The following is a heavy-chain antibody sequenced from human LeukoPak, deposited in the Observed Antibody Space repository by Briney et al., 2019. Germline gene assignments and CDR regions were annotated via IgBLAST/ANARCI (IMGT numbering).Heavy chain of an antibody. V-gene: IGHV4-34*01. Sequence: SETLSLTCAVYGGSFSGYYWSWIRQPPGKGLEWIGEINHSGSTNYNPSLKSRVTISVDTSKNQLSLKLSSVTAADTAVYYCARGARITIFGVATYGMDVWGQGTTVTVSS. D-gene: IGHD3-3*01. CDR3: ARGARITIFGVATYGMDV. CDR2: INHSGST. J-gene: IGHJ6*02. CDR1: GGSFSGYY.